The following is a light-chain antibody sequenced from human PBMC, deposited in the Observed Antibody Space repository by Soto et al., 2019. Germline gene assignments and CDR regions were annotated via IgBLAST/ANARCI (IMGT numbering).Light chain of an antibody. J-gene: IGKJ4*01. CDR3: QQYFSYPLT. CDR2: TAS. V-gene: IGKV1-8*01. Sequence: AIRMTQSPSSFSASTGDRVTITCRASQGISRHLAWYQVKPGKAPRLLIYTASYLESGVPSRFSGSGSGTDCTLTISSLQSEDVAVDYCQQYFSYPLTFGGGTKVEIK. CDR1: QGISRH.